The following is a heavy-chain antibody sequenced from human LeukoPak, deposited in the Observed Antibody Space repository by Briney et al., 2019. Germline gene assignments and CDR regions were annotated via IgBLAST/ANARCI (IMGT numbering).Heavy chain of an antibody. J-gene: IGHJ4*02. CDR1: GYTISSGYY. D-gene: IGHD5-12*01. V-gene: IGHV4-38-2*01. CDR2: IYHTGYT. Sequence: SETLSLTCDVSGYTISSGYYWGWIRQPPGKGLEWIGTIYHTGYTYYNPSLKSRVIISVDTSKNQFSLKLTSVTAADTAVYYCARAGWILTSGRDHWGQGTLVPVSS. CDR3: ARAGWILTSGRDH.